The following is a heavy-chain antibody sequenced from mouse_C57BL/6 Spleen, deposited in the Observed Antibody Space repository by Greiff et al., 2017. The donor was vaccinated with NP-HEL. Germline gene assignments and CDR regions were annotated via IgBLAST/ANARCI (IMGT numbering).Heavy chain of an antibody. V-gene: IGHV5-15*01. CDR1: GFTFSDYG. CDR2: ISNLAYSI. CDR3: ARQGITTVVATGDAMDY. D-gene: IGHD1-1*01. Sequence: EVQGVESGGGLVQPGGSLKLSCAASGFTFSDYGMAWVRQAPRKGPEWVAFISNLAYSIYYADTVTGRFTISRENAKNTLSLEMSSLRSEDTAMYYCARQGITTVVATGDAMDYWGQGTSVTVSS. J-gene: IGHJ4*01.